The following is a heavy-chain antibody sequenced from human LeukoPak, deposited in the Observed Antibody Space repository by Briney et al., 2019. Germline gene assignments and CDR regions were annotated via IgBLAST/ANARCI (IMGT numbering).Heavy chain of an antibody. D-gene: IGHD3-22*01. V-gene: IGHV4-30-2*01. Sequence: SETLSLTCAVSGGSISSGGYSWSWIRQPPGKGLEWIGYMYHSGTTHYNPSLKSRVTISVDRSKNQFSLKLSSVTAADTAVYYCAGGYYYDSSGYWVRAFDIWGQGTMVTVSS. J-gene: IGHJ3*02. CDR3: AGGYYYDSSGYWVRAFDI. CDR2: MYHSGTT. CDR1: GGSISSGGYS.